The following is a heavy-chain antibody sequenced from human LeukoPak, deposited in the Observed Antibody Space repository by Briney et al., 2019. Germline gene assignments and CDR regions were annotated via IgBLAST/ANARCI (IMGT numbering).Heavy chain of an antibody. CDR3: ARGCYSSFDY. J-gene: IGHJ4*02. CDR2: TYYRSKWNT. CDR1: GDSLSNNNVA. V-gene: IGHV6-1*01. D-gene: IGHD5-18*01. Sequence: SQTLSLTCAISGDSLSNNNVAWNWIRQSPSRGLEWLGRTYYRSKWNTDYAVSVKSRITINSDTSKIQFSLQLNSVTPEDTAVYYCARGCYSSFDYWDQGTLVTVSS.